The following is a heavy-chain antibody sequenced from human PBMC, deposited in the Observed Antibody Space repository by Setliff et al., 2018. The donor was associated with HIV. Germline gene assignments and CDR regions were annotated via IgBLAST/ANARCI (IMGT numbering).Heavy chain of an antibody. CDR2: ISGSAGTT. CDR3: AKDVCSGAYCYAYYYYGMDV. D-gene: IGHD2-15*01. Sequence: GGSLRLSCAASGLTFSSYAMSWVRQAPGKGLEWVSGISGSAGTTYYADSVKGRFTISRDNSKNTLYLQMNSLRVEDTAVYYCAKDVCSGAYCYAYYYYGMDVWGQGTMVTVSS. J-gene: IGHJ6*02. CDR1: GLTFSSYA. V-gene: IGHV3-23*01.